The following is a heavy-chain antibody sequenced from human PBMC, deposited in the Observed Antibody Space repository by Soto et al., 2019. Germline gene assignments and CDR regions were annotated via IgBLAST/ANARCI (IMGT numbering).Heavy chain of an antibody. D-gene: IGHD2-2*01. CDR2: ISYDGSNK. CDR1: GFTFSSYA. J-gene: IGHJ5*02. CDR3: ARGPPACSSTSCYPPSGP. V-gene: IGHV3-30-3*01. Sequence: GESLKISCAASGFTFSSYAMHWVRQAPGKGLEWVAVISYDGSNKYYADSVKGRFTISRDNSKNTLYLQMNSLRAEDTAVYYCARGPPACSSTSCYPPSGPWGQGTLVTVSS.